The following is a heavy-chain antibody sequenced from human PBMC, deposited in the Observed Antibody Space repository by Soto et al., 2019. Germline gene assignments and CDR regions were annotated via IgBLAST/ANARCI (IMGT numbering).Heavy chain of an antibody. V-gene: IGHV3-11*01. CDR2: ISTSGSTV. J-gene: IGHJ5*02. D-gene: IGHD1-26*01. CDR1: GFTFSDYY. CDR3: ARIVTPSIWWFDP. Sequence: QVQVVESGGGLVKPGGSVRLSCAASGFTFSDYYMSWLRQAPGKGLEWVSYISTSGSTVYYVDSVRGRFTISRDNAKNSLSLQMSSLRAEDTAVYYCARIVTPSIWWFDPWGQGTLVTVSS.